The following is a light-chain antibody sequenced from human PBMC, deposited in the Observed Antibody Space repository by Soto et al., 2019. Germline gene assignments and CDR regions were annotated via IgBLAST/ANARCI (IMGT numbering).Light chain of an antibody. V-gene: IGLV1-40*01. CDR1: SSNIGAGYD. J-gene: IGLJ1*01. Sequence: QSVLTQPPSVPGAPGQRVSISCTGSSSNIGAGYDVHWYQHLPGTAPKLLIYANNNRPSGVPDRVSGSKSGTSASLAITGLQAEDEADYYCQSYDSSRSPLYVFGTGTKVTVL. CDR2: ANN. CDR3: QSYDSSRSPLYV.